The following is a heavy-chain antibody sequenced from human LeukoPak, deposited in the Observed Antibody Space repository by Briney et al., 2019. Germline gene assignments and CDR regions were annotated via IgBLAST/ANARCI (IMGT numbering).Heavy chain of an antibody. CDR3: ATLSGGGIAVAGPQPNTFDP. CDR1: GFTFSSYG. V-gene: IGHV3-33*01. J-gene: IGHJ5*02. Sequence: GRSLRLSCAASGFTFSSYGMHWVRQAPGKGLEWVAVIWYDGSNKYYADSVKGRFTISRDNSKNTLYLQMNSLRAEDTAVYYCATLSGGGIAVAGPQPNTFDPWGQGTLVTVSS. D-gene: IGHD6-19*01. CDR2: IWYDGSNK.